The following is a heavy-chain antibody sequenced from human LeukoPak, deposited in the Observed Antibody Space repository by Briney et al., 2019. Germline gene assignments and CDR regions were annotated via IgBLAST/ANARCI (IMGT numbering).Heavy chain of an antibody. Sequence: GGSLRLSXAASGFTFGSYSMNWVRQAPGKGLEWVSSISSSSSYIYYADSVKGRFIISRNNSKNTLYLQMNSLRAEDTAVYYCARALDYGDYVPLDVWGKGTTVTVSS. CDR3: ARALDYGDYVPLDV. D-gene: IGHD4-17*01. J-gene: IGHJ6*04. CDR1: GFTFGSYS. CDR2: ISSSSSYI. V-gene: IGHV3-21*01.